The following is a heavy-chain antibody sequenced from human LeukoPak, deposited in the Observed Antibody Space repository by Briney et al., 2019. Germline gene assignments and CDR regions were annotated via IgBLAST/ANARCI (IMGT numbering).Heavy chain of an antibody. CDR2: IYTSGST. D-gene: IGHD3-16*02. V-gene: IGHV4-4*07. Sequence: PSETLSLTCTVSGGSISSYYWSWIRQPAGKGLEWIGRIYTSGSTNYNPSLKSRVTMSVDTSKNQFSLKLSSVTAADTAVYYCARGGGLSTYNWFDPWGQGTLVTVSS. CDR1: GGSISSYY. CDR3: ARGGGLSTYNWFDP. J-gene: IGHJ5*02.